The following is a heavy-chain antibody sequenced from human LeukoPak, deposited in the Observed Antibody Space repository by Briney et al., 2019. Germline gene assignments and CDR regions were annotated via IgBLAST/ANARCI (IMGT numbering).Heavy chain of an antibody. CDR1: GGSFSGYY. Sequence: SETLSLTCAVYGGSFSGYYWSWIRQPPGKGLEWIGEINHSGSTNYNPSLKSRVTISVDTSKNQFSLKLSSVTAADTAVYYCARGLKEWLSYYYYYYMDVWGKGTTVTVSS. V-gene: IGHV4-34*01. CDR3: ARGLKEWLSYYYYYYMDV. J-gene: IGHJ6*03. CDR2: INHSGST. D-gene: IGHD3-3*01.